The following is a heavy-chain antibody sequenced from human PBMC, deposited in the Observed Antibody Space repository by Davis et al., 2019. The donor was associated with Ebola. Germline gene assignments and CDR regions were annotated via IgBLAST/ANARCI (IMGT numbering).Heavy chain of an antibody. CDR1: GYTFTGYY. Sequence: AASVKVSCKASGYTFTGYYMHWVRQAPGQGLEWMGWINPNSGDTNYAKKFQGWVTMTRDTSISTAYMELSRLRSDDTAVYYCARGGTGTTWYYYGMDVWGQGTTVTVSS. J-gene: IGHJ6*02. V-gene: IGHV1-2*04. CDR2: INPNSGDT. D-gene: IGHD1-7*01. CDR3: ARGGTGTTWYYYGMDV.